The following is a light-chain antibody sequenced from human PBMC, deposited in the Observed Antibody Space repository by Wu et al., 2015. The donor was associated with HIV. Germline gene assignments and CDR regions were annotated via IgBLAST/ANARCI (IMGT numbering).Light chain of an antibody. V-gene: IGKV1-12*01. J-gene: IGKJ4*01. CDR2: AAS. Sequence: DIQMTQSPSSVSASVGDRVSITCRASQDISNYLAWYQQKAGKAPKLLISAASSLQSGVPSRFSGSGSGTDFTLTISSLQPEDFATYYCQQAQRFPFTFGGGTKGGDQT. CDR1: QDISNY. CDR3: QQAQRFPFT.